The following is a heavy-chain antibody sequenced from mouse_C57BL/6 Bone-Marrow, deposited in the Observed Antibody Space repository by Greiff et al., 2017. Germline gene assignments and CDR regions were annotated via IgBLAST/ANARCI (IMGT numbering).Heavy chain of an antibody. Sequence: QVQLQQSGAELARPGASVKLSCKASGYTFTSYGISWVKQRTGQGLEWIGEIYPRSGNTYYNEKFKGKAKLTADKSSSTAYMELRSLTSEDSAVYFCARYPTGDWYFDVWGTGTTVTVSS. V-gene: IGHV1-81*01. CDR2: IYPRSGNT. D-gene: IGHD4-1*02. J-gene: IGHJ1*03. CDR3: ARYPTGDWYFDV. CDR1: GYTFTSYG.